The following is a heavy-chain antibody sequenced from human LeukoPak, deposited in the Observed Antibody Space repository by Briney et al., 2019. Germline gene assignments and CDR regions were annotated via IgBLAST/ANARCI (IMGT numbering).Heavy chain of an antibody. CDR2: IVHSGNT. CDR1: GGSFSGYY. Sequence: PSETLSLTCAVYGGSFSGYYWSWIRQPPGKGLEWIGEIVHSGNTKYNPSLKSRVTISVDTSKNQFSLNLTSVTAADTAVYYCARVSVYYDILTGYYYYYGMDVWGQGTTVTVSS. CDR3: ARVSVYYDILTGYYYYYGMDV. V-gene: IGHV4-34*12. J-gene: IGHJ6*02. D-gene: IGHD3-9*01.